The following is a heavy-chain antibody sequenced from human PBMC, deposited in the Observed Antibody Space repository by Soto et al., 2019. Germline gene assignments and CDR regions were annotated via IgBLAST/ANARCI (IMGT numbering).Heavy chain of an antibody. J-gene: IGHJ4*02. CDR3: ARAPDKYYFDS. CDR2: INHSGST. CDR1: GGSISSYY. Sequence: SETLSLTCTVSGGSISSYYWSWIRQPPGKGPEWIGDINHSGSTNYNPSLKSRVTISVDTSKNQFSLELRSVTAADMAVFYCARAPDKYYFDSWGQGTLVTV. V-gene: IGHV4-34*01.